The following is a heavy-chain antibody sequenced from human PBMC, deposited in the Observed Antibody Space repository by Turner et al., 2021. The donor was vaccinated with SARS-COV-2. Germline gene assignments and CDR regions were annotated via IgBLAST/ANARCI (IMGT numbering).Heavy chain of an antibody. D-gene: IGHD2-15*01. CDR2: ISYDGSNK. CDR3: AKSQGLYCSGGSCYSAVFDY. Sequence: QVQLVESGGGVVQPGRSLRLSCAASGFTFRSYGMHWVRQAPGKGLEGVAVISYDGSNKYYADSVKGRFTISRDNSKNTLYLQMNSLRAEDTAVYYCAKSQGLYCSGGSCYSAVFDYWGQGTLATVSS. V-gene: IGHV3-30*18. J-gene: IGHJ4*02. CDR1: GFTFRSYG.